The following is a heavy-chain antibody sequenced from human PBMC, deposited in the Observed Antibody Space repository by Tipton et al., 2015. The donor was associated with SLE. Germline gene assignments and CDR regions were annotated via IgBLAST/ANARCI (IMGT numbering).Heavy chain of an antibody. CDR2: IYHSGST. D-gene: IGHD1-1*01. CDR1: GGSLSTYY. J-gene: IGHJ4*02. CDR3: ARDSTTIPRTLDS. Sequence: TLSLTCTVSGGSLSTYYWSWIRQPPGKGLEWIGYIYHSGSTYYNPSLKSRVTISLDASKNQLSLSLSSVTAADTAVYYCARDSTTIPRTLDSWGQGTLVTVSS. V-gene: IGHV4-59*01.